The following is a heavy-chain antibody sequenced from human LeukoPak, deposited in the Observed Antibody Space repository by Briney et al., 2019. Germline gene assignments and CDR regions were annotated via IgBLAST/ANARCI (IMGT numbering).Heavy chain of an antibody. CDR2: IYTSGST. J-gene: IGHJ4*02. CDR1: GGSISSGSSY. V-gene: IGHV4-61*09. CDR3: ARGRGGYNGLAFFAY. Sequence: SQTLSLTCTVSGGSISSGSSYWSWIRQPAGKGLEWIGHIYTSGSTNYNPSLKSRVTISVDTSKSQFSLKLSSVTAADTAVYDCARGRGGYNGLAFFAYWGQGTLVTVSS. D-gene: IGHD5-24*01.